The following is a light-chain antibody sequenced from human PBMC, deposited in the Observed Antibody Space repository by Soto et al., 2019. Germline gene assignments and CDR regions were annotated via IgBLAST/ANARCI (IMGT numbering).Light chain of an antibody. CDR1: QSVSSN. J-gene: IGKJ1*01. CDR3: QQYAGSPRT. CDR2: GAS. Sequence: EIVMTQSPDTLSLSAGQRATLSCRASQSVSSNLAWYQQKPGQAPRLLIYGASTRATGIPARFSGSGSGTDFTLTINRVEPEDFAVYFCQQYAGSPRTFGQGTKVDIK. V-gene: IGKV3-20*01.